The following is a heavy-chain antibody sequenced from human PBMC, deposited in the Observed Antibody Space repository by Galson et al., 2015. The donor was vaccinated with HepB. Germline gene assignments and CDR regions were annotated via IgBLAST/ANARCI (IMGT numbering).Heavy chain of an antibody. CDR3: AITSG. V-gene: IGHV3-66*02. Sequence: SLRLSCAASGVTVSSKSRKCGRQAPWKGQESVSGIYSDVGTYYADSVKGRFIISRDNSKNTVHLQMNSLKTEDTAVYYCAITSGWGQGTMVTVSS. CDR1: GVTVSSKS. J-gene: IGHJ3*01. CDR2: IYSDVGT.